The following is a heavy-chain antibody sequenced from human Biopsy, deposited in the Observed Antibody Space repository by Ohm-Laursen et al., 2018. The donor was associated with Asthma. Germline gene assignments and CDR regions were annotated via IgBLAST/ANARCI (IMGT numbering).Heavy chain of an antibody. J-gene: IGHJ4*02. CDR3: ARWGSFGFDY. CDR2: IYYSGST. V-gene: IGHV4-31*11. Sequence: SQTLSLTCAVSGGAISSDGYTWNWIRQHPGKGLEWIGYIYYSGSTYYNPSLKSRVTISVDTSKNQFSLNLSSVTAADTAVYYCARWGSFGFDYWGQGTLVTVSS. CDR1: GGAISSDGYT. D-gene: IGHD7-27*01.